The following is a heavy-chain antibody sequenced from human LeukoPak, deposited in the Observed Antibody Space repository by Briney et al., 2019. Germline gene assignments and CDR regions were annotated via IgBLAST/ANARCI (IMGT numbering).Heavy chain of an antibody. CDR1: GFPFSSYS. D-gene: IGHD3-10*01. CDR3: AAYYYGSGSRALDY. J-gene: IGHJ4*02. CDR2: VSSSSTYI. V-gene: IGHV3-21*01. Sequence: GESLRLSCAVSGFPFSSYSMNWVRQAPGKGLEWVSSVSSSSTYIYYEDSVKGRFTISRDNAKSSLYLQMNSLRAEDTAVYYCAAYYYGSGSRALDYWGQGTLVTVSS.